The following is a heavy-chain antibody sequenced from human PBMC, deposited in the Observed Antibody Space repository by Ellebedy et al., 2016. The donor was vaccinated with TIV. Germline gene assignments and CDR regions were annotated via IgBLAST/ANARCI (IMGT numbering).Heavy chain of an antibody. CDR2: ITSSGRYR. CDR1: GFTFSHYS. J-gene: IGHJ4*02. V-gene: IGHV3-21*01. Sequence: PGGSLRLSCGASGFTFSHYSLSWVRQAPGRGPEWVSSITSSGRYRYYLDSMKGRFTISRDNAKNPVFLQMNRLRAEDTALYYCARGEGHFDYWGQGTLLTVSS. CDR3: ARGEGHFDY.